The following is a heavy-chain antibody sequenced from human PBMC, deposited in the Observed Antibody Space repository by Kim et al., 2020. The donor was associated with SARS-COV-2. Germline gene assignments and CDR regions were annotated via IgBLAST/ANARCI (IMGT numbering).Heavy chain of an antibody. CDR1: GGSFSGYY. CDR2: INHSGST. CDR3: ARQWLAQGGDY. J-gene: IGHJ4*02. Sequence: SETLSLTCAVYGGSFSGYYWSWIRQPPGKGLEWIGEINHSGSTNYNPSLKSRVTISVDTSKNQFSLKLSSVTAADTAVYYCARQWLAQGGDYWGQGTLVTVSS. V-gene: IGHV4-34*01. D-gene: IGHD6-19*01.